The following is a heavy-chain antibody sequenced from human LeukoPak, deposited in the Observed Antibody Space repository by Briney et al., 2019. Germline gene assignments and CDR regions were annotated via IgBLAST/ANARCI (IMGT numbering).Heavy chain of an antibody. V-gene: IGHV4-59*01. J-gene: IGHJ5*02. CDR3: ARVGTYYNWFDT. Sequence: SETLSLTCTVSGGSISSYYWSWIRQPPGKGLEWTGYIYFSGSSNYNPSLKSRVTITVDTSKNQFSLKLSSVTAGDTAVYYCARVGTYYNWFDTWGQGTLVTVSS. CDR2: IYFSGSS. D-gene: IGHD3-10*01. CDR1: GGSISSYY.